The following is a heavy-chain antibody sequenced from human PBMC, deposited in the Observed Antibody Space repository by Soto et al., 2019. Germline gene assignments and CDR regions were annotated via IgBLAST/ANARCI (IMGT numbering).Heavy chain of an antibody. CDR3: ARDFRAYYDFWSGYSH. D-gene: IGHD3-3*01. CDR1: GYSFTSYW. Sequence: PGESLKISCKGSGYSFTSYWIGWVRQIPGKGLEWMGIIYPGDSDTRYSPSFQGQVTISADKSISTAYLQMNSLRDEDTAVYYCARDFRAYYDFWSGYSHWGQGTLVTVSS. J-gene: IGHJ4*02. V-gene: IGHV5-51*01. CDR2: IYPGDSDT.